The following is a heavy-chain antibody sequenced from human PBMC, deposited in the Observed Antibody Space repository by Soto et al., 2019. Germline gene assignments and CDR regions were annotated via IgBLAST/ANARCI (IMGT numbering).Heavy chain of an antibody. D-gene: IGHD3-22*01. V-gene: IGHV3-53*02. CDR1: GCTVSSDY. CDR3: ARGLNVYNHSGYYYY. J-gene: IGHJ4*02. Sequence: EVQLVETGGGRIQPGGSLRLSCAASGCTVSSDYMSWVRQAPGKGLEWVSIIYSGGSTHYAPSVQGRFTISRDNSKSTLYLQMNSLGAEDTTVNYCARGLNVYNHSGYYYYWGQGTLVSVSP. CDR2: IYSGGST.